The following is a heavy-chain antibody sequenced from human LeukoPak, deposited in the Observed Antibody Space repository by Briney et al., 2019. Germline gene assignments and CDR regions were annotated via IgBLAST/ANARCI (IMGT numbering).Heavy chain of an antibody. CDR2: INAGNGNT. Sequence: ASVKVSCKASGYTFTSFAMHWVRQAPGQRLEWMGWINAGNGNTKYSQEFQGRVTITRDTSASTAYMELSSLRSEDMAVYYCARVVKYRSGPLTDLLPYYFDYWGQGTLVTVSS. J-gene: IGHJ4*02. CDR3: ARVVKYRSGPLTDLLPYYFDY. D-gene: IGHD6-19*01. V-gene: IGHV1-3*03. CDR1: GYTFTSFA.